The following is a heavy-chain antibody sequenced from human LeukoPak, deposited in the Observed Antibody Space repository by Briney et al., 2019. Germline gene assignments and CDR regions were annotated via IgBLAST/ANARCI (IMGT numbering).Heavy chain of an antibody. V-gene: IGHV1-2*02. CDR2: INPNSGGT. CDR1: GYTFSGYY. D-gene: IGHD1-14*01. CDR3: ARDMTGGIWARATSFDH. J-gene: IGHJ4*02. Sequence: ASVKVPCKASGYTFSGYYIHWVRQAPGHGLEWMGWINPNSGGTNYAQKFQGRVTFTSDTSSTTIYMEVRSLKSDDTAVYYCARDMTGGIWARATSFDHWGQGTLVTVSS.